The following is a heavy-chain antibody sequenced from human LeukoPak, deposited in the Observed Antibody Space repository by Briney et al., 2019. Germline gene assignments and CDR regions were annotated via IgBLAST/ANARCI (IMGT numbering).Heavy chain of an antibody. CDR3: ATDRVGYCSGGSCYSRSSALDY. D-gene: IGHD2-15*01. Sequence: ASVKVSCKVSGYTLTELSMHWVRQAPGKGLEWMGGFDPEHGETIYAQKFQGRVTMTADTSIDTVYMEMSSLRSEDTAVYYCATDRVGYCSGGSCYSRSSALDYWGQGTLVTVSS. CDR1: GYTLTELS. V-gene: IGHV1-24*01. CDR2: FDPEHGET. J-gene: IGHJ4*02.